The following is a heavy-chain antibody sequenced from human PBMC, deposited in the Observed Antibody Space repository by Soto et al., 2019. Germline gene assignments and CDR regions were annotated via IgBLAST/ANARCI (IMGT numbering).Heavy chain of an antibody. J-gene: IGHJ4*02. CDR1: GYTFTSYY. CDR2: INPSGGST. Sequence: ASVKVSCKASGYTFTSYYMHWVRQAPGQGLEWMGIINPSGGSTSYAQKFQGRVPMTRDTSTSTVYMELSSLRSEDTAVYYCARESTAHLGLDYWGQGTLVTVSS. V-gene: IGHV1-46*01. D-gene: IGHD2-21*02. CDR3: ARESTAHLGLDY.